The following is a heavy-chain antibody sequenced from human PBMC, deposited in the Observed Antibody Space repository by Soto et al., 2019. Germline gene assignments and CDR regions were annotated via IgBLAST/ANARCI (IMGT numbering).Heavy chain of an antibody. CDR2: ISSSGSTI. D-gene: IGHD6-19*01. CDR1: GFTFSDYY. J-gene: IGHJ3*02. Sequence: QIQLVESGGGLVKPGGSLRLSCAASGFTFSDYYMSWIRQTPGKGLEWVSYISSSGSTIHYADSVKGRFTSSRDNAKNSLYLQMNSLRAEDTAVYYCARDLLPRQPYSSGWYKGAFDIWGQGTMVTVSS. CDR3: ARDLLPRQPYSSGWYKGAFDI. V-gene: IGHV3-11*01.